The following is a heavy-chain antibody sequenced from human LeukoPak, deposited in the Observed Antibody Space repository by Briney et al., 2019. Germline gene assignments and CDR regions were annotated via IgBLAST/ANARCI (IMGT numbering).Heavy chain of an antibody. CDR2: IYSGGST. V-gene: IGHV3-66*01. J-gene: IGHJ4*02. CDR3: ARGYYYDSSGYWAPFDY. CDR1: EFSVGSNY. Sequence: PGGSLRLSCAASEFSVGSNYMTWVRQAPGKGLEWVSLIYSGGSTYYADSVKGRFTISRDNAKNSLYLQMNSLRAEDTAVYYCARGYYYDSSGYWAPFDYWGQGTLVTVSS. D-gene: IGHD3-22*01.